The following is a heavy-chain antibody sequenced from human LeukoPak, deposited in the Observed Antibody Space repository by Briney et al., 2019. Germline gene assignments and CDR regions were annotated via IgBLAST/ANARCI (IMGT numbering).Heavy chain of an antibody. V-gene: IGHV3-21*01. CDR3: ARGTMGEFDY. D-gene: IGHD3-3*01. CDR1: GFTFSLYS. Sequence: GGSLRLSCAASGFTFSLYSMNWVRQAPGKGLEWVSSIRSSSSYIYSADSVKGRFTISRDNAKNSLYLQMNSLRAEDTAVYYCARGTMGEFDYWGQGTLVTVSS. CDR2: IRSSSSYI. J-gene: IGHJ4*02.